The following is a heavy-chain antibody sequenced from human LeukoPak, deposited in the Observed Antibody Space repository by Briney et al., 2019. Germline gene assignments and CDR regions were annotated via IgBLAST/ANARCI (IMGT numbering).Heavy chain of an antibody. CDR2: ISAYNGNT. V-gene: IGHV1-18*01. D-gene: IGHD3-22*01. J-gene: IGHJ3*02. CDR3: ARISPMWYYYDSSGRMGAFDI. Sequence: EASGKFSWKASGYTFTSYGISWVRQAPGQGLEWMGWISAYNGNTNYAQKLQGRVTMTTDTSTSTAYMELRSLRSDDTAVYYCARISPMWYYYDSSGRMGAFDIWGQGTMVTVSS. CDR1: GYTFTSYG.